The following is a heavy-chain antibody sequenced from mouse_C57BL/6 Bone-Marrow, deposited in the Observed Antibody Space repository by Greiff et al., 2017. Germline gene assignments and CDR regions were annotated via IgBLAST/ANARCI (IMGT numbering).Heavy chain of an antibody. Sequence: QVQLQQSGAELVKPGASVKISCKASGYAFSSYWMNWVKQRPGKGLEWIGQIYPGDGDTTYNGKFKGKATLTADKSSSTAYRQLSSLTSEDSAVYFCAIPPSYYYGSSPYVDYWRQGTTRTVSS. CDR3: AIPPSYYYGSSPYVDY. D-gene: IGHD1-1*01. V-gene: IGHV1-80*01. CDR2: IYPGDGDT. J-gene: IGHJ2*01. CDR1: GYAFSSYW.